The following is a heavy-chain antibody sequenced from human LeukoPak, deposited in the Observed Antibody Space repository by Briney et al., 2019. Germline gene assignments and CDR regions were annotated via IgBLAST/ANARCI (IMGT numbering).Heavy chain of an antibody. CDR2: INHSGRA. Sequence: SETLSLTCAVYGGSFSGYYWSWIRQPPGKGLEWIGEINHSGRANYNPSLKSRVTISVDTSNTQFSLKLSSVTAADTAVYYCARGRHILTGYYIDYWGQGTLVTVSS. D-gene: IGHD3-9*01. J-gene: IGHJ4*02. CDR3: ARGRHILTGYYIDY. V-gene: IGHV4-34*01. CDR1: GGSFSGYY.